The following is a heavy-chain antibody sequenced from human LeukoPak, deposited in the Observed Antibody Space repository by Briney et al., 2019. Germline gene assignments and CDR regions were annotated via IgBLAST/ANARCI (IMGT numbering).Heavy chain of an antibody. V-gene: IGHV3-66*01. CDR3: AREEWFGEFDY. D-gene: IGHD3-10*01. Sequence: GGSLRLSCAASGFTVSSSYMSWVRQAPGKGLEWVSVIYSGGSTYYADSVKGRFTISRDNSKNTLYLQMNSLRAEDTAVYYCAREEWFGEFDYWGQGTLVTVSS. J-gene: IGHJ4*02. CDR1: GFTVSSSY. CDR2: IYSGGST.